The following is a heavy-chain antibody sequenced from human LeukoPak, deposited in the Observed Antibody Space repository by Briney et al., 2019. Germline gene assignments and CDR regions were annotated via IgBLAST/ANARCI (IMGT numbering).Heavy chain of an antibody. CDR2: INGDGSIT. CDR3: AYYYDSSGYPSFDY. CDR1: GLTFSSNW. V-gene: IGHV3-74*01. J-gene: IGHJ4*02. D-gene: IGHD3-22*01. Sequence: GGSLRLSCAASGLTFSSNWMHWVRQVPGKGLVWVSRINGDGSITSNAGTVKGRFTISRDNAKNMLYLQMNSLKTEDTAVYYCAYYYDSSGYPSFDYWGRGTLVTVSS.